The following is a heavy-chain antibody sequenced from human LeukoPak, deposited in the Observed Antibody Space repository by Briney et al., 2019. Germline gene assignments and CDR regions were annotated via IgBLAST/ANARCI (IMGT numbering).Heavy chain of an antibody. V-gene: IGHV4-30-2*01. J-gene: IGHJ3*02. D-gene: IGHD3-22*01. CDR2: IYHSGST. CDR1: GGSISSGGYS. CDR3: ARGDYYDSSGYSGSGAFDI. Sequence: PAQTLSLTCAVSGGSISSGGYSWSWIGQPPGQGLEWSGYIYHSGSTYYNPSLKSRVTISVDRSKNQFSLQLSSVTAADTAVYYCARGDYYDSSGYSGSGAFDIWAQGTMVTVSS.